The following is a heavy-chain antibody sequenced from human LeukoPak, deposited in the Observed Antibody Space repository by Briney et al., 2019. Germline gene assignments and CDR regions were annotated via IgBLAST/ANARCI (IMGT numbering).Heavy chain of an antibody. J-gene: IGHJ4*02. V-gene: IGHV2-5*02. CDR1: GFSLSTPVVG. CDR2: IYWDDDN. D-gene: IGHD5-12*01. CDR3: AHTGGYDSFDY. Sequence: SGPTLVNTTQTLTLTCTFSGFSLSTPVVGVGWIRQPPGKTLEWLYIIYWDDDNRYSTSLKSRLTITKATPKNHVVLTMTNMDPVDTATYYCAHTGGYDSFDYWGQGTLVTVSS.